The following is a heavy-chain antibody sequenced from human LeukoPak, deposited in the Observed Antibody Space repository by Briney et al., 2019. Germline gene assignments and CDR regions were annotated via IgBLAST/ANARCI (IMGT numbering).Heavy chain of an antibody. CDR2: IIPIFGTA. CDR1: GSTFSSYA. CDR3: ASARRGYSYGYSDY. Sequence: GSSVKVFCKASGSTFSSYAISWVRQAPGQGLEWKGEIIPIFGTANYAQKFQGRVTITADKSTSTAYMELSSLRSEDTAVYYCASARRGYSYGYSDYWGQGTLVTVSS. J-gene: IGHJ4*02. D-gene: IGHD5-18*01. V-gene: IGHV1-69*06.